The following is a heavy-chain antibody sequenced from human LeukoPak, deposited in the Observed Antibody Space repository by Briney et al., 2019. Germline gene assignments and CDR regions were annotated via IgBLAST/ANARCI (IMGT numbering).Heavy chain of an antibody. D-gene: IGHD2-2*01. V-gene: IGHV4-39*01. J-gene: IGHJ4*02. CDR3: ARGQYCSSTSCSFDC. CDR1: GGSISSSSYY. CDR2: IYYSGST. Sequence: PSETLSLTCTVSGGSISSSSYYWGWIRQPPGKGLEWIGSIYYSGSTYYNPSLKSRVTISVDTSKNQFSLKLSSVTAADTAVYYCARGQYCSSTSCSFDCWGQGTLVTVSS.